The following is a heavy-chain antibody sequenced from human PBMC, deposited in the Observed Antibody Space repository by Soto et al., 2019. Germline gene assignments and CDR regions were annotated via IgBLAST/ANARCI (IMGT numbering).Heavy chain of an antibody. V-gene: IGHV1-24*01. Sequence: ASVKVSCKVSGYTLTELSMHWVRQAPGKGLEWMGGFDPEDGETIYAQKFQGRVTMTEDTSTDTAYMELSSLRSEDTAVYYCATVARYYDFWSGHPSPYYFDYWGQGTLVTSPQ. CDR2: FDPEDGET. J-gene: IGHJ4*02. D-gene: IGHD3-3*01. CDR1: GYTLTELS. CDR3: ATVARYYDFWSGHPSPYYFDY.